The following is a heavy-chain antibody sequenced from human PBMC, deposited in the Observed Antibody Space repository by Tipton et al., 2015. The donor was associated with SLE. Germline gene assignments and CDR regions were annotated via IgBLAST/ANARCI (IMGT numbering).Heavy chain of an antibody. D-gene: IGHD2-2*03. V-gene: IGHV4-61*01. Sequence: TLSLTCTVSGGSVSSGSYYWSWIRQPPGKGLEWIGYIYYSGSTNYNPSLKSRVTISVDTSKNQFSLKLSSVTAADTAVYYCARLGIVVVPATSYGIDVWGQGTTVTVSS. CDR1: GGSVSSGSYY. J-gene: IGHJ6*02. CDR3: ARLGIVVVPATSYGIDV. CDR2: IYYSGST.